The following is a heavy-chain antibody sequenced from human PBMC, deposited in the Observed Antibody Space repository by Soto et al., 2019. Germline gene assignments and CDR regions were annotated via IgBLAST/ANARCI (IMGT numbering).Heavy chain of an antibody. V-gene: IGHV3-21*01. CDR1: GFTFSSYS. Sequence: GGSLRLSCAASGFTFSSYSMNWVRQAPGKGKGWGSPIRNSIKCIEYADHVKGRFTIPTDKAKVSLYLQMTSLRAEDKAVYDCAREFAVPAATCYYKSMDVWGQGTTVTVSS. CDR3: AREFAVPAATCYYKSMDV. CDR2: IRNSIKCI. J-gene: IGHJ6*02. D-gene: IGHD2-2*01.